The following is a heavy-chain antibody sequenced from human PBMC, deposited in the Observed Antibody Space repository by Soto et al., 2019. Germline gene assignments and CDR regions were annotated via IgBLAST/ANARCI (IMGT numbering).Heavy chain of an antibody. D-gene: IGHD2-15*01. Sequence: QITLKESGPTLVKPTQTLTLTCTFSGFSLSTSGVGVGWIRQPPGEALEWLALIYWDDDKRYSPSLKSRLTITKHPPKNQVVLTLTRVDPVDTATYYCAHSYCGGGSCYLEYFQHWGQGTLVTVSS. CDR2: IYWDDDK. CDR1: GFSLSTSGVG. J-gene: IGHJ1*01. V-gene: IGHV2-5*02. CDR3: AHSYCGGGSCYLEYFQH.